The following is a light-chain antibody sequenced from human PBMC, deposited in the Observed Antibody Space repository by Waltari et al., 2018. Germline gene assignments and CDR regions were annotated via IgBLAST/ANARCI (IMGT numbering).Light chain of an antibody. CDR3: QQYDDPLYS. Sequence: DIQMTQSPSSLSASVGDRVTITCQASQDIYNYLNWYQQKPGKAPRLLIYDASNLETGVPSRFSGSGSGTDFTLTISSLQPEDFATYYCQQYDDPLYSFGQGTKVENK. V-gene: IGKV1-33*01. J-gene: IGKJ2*03. CDR1: QDIYNY. CDR2: DAS.